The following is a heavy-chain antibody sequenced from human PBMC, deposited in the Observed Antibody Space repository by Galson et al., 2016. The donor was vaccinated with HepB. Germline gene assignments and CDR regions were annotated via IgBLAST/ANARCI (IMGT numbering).Heavy chain of an antibody. CDR2: INSDGSIT. D-gene: IGHD2-2*01. J-gene: IGHJ5*02. V-gene: IGHV3-74*01. Sequence: SLRLSCAASGFTFSKYWMHWVRQTPGKGLVWVSRINSDGSITNYADSEKGRSTISRDNAKNTLYLQMNSLRAEDAAVYYCARGRYCSSTSCYDYNWFDPWGQGTLVTVSS. CDR1: GFTFSKYW. CDR3: ARGRYCSSTSCYDYNWFDP.